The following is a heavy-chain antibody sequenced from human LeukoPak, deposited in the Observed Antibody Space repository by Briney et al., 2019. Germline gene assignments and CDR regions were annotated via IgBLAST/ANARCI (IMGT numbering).Heavy chain of an antibody. Sequence: PSETLSHTCTVSGYSISSGYYWGWIRQPPGKGLEWIGSIYYSGSTYYNPSLKGRVTISVDTSKNQFSLKLSSVTAADTAVYYCASKRVRTRFDWFDPWGQGTLVTVSS. CDR1: GYSISSGYY. CDR3: ASKRVRTRFDWFDP. J-gene: IGHJ5*02. V-gene: IGHV4-38-2*02. CDR2: IYYSGST. D-gene: IGHD3-10*02.